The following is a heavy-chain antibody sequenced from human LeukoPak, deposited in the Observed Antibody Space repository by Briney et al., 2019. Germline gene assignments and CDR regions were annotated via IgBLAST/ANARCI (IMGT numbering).Heavy chain of an antibody. CDR3: APTAEAYTSWWKV. CDR1: GYKFTDDY. CDR2: INPDSGFT. V-gene: IGHV1-2*02. J-gene: IGHJ4*02. D-gene: IGHD3-16*01. Sequence: ASENVSFKASGYKFTDDYMHWVRQAPGQALEIRGWINPDSGFTNYAQKFKGRVTMTRDTSISTAYLEVRSLTSDDTAVYYCAPTAEAYTSWWKVWGQGTLVTVSS.